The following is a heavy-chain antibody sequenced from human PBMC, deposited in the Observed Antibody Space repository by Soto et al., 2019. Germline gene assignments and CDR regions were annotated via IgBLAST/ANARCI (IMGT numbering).Heavy chain of an antibody. CDR3: ARVAYGNGWIFDH. D-gene: IGHD6-19*01. J-gene: IGHJ4*01. CDR1: GFTFSNYW. V-gene: IGHV3-7*01. Sequence: VHLVESGGGLVQPGGSLRLSCAASGFTFSNYWMSWVRQAPGKGLEWVANIKQDGSEKYYVDSVKGRFTLSRDNAQNSLQLQMNSLRAEDTAIYFCARVAYGNGWIFDHWGQGTLVTVSS. CDR2: IKQDGSEK.